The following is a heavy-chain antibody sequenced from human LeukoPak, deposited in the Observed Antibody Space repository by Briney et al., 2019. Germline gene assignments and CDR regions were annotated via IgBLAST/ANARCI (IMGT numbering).Heavy chain of an antibody. Sequence: AGGSLRLSCAASRFTFSSYSMHWVRQAPGKGPEFVSVIGGGGVTTFYADSVKDRFTISRDNSKNTLYLEMGSLRAEDMAVYYCAREGGGSGLWYYDLWGRGTLVTVSS. J-gene: IGHJ2*01. D-gene: IGHD1-26*01. V-gene: IGHV3-64*02. CDR3: AREGGGSGLWYYDL. CDR2: IGGGGVTT. CDR1: RFTFSSYS.